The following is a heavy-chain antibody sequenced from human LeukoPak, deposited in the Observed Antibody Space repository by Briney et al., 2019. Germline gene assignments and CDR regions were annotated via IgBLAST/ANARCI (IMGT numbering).Heavy chain of an antibody. V-gene: IGHV4-59*08. CDR3: AMSIVVVPAGAFDI. D-gene: IGHD2-2*01. CDR2: IYNSGGT. Sequence: SETLSLTCTVSGDSIRSYYWSWIRQPPGKGLEWIGYIYNSGGTNYNPSLKSRVTISVEKSTNQFSLKLTSMTAADTAVYYCAMSIVVVPAGAFDIWGQGTMVTVSS. CDR1: GDSIRSYY. J-gene: IGHJ3*02.